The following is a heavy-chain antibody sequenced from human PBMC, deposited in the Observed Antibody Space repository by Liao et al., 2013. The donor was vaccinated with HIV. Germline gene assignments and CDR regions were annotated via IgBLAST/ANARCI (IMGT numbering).Heavy chain of an antibody. CDR2: MQDRGTP. CDR1: GGSISNYY. Sequence: QVQLQESGPGLVKPSETLSLTCTVSGGSISNYYWSWIRLTPGEGLEWIGYMQDRGTPNYKPSLKRRVTISLDTFKNQLSLELTSVTAADTGIYYCARVKRYKSGWNGGEFDYWGRGSPWSPVSS. J-gene: IGHJ4*03. V-gene: IGHV4-59*01. D-gene: IGHD6-19*01. CDR3: ARVKRYKSGWNGGEFDY.